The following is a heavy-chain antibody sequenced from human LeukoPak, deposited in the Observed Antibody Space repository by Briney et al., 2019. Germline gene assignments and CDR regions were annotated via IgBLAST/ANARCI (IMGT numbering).Heavy chain of an antibody. CDR3: AREGTFDWSLLAIDY. D-gene: IGHD3-9*01. V-gene: IGHV1-18*01. Sequence: GASVKVSCKASGYTFTSYVISWVRQAPGQGLEWMGWISAYNGNTNYAQKLQGRVTMTTDTSTSTAYMELRSLRSDDTAVYYCAREGTFDWSLLAIDYWGQGTLVTVSS. J-gene: IGHJ4*02. CDR1: GYTFTSYV. CDR2: ISAYNGNT.